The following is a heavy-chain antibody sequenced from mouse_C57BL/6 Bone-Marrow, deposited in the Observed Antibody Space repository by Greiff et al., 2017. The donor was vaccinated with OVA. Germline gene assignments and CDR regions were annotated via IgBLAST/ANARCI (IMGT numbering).Heavy chain of an antibody. CDR1: GYTFTSYG. Sequence: QVQLQQSGAELARPGASVKLSCKASGYTFTSYGISWVKQGTGPGLEWVGEIYPRSGNTYYHAKFKGKATLTADKSSSTAYMELRSLTSEDAAVYFGARREVWFAYWGQGTLVTVSA. V-gene: IGHV1-81*01. J-gene: IGHJ3*01. CDR2: IYPRSGNT. CDR3: ARREVWFAY.